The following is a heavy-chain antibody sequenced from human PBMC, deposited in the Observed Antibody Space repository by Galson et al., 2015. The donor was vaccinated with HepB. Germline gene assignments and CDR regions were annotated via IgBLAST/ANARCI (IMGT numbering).Heavy chain of an antibody. CDR1: GFTVSRHW. D-gene: IGHD1-26*01. CDR2: INIDGSST. J-gene: IGHJ4*02. V-gene: IGHV3-74*01. Sequence: SLRLSCAASGFTVSRHWMHWVRQGPGKGLEWISRINIDGSSTAYADSVRGRFTISRDDAKNTLYLQMNSLRVDDTAVYFCAREMNSGAYYPFGYWGPGTLVTVAS. CDR3: AREMNSGAYYPFGY.